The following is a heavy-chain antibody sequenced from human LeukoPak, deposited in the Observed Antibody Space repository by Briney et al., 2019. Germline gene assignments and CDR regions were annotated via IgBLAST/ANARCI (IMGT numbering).Heavy chain of an antibody. D-gene: IGHD2-21*01. CDR2: ISGSGGKT. J-gene: IGHJ4*02. Sequence: GGSLRLSCAASGLTFSSYGMSWVRQAPGKGLDWVSAISGSGGKTYYADSVKGRFTISRDNSKNTLYLQMNSLRAEDTAVYYCAKDQVRAILWFDNWGQGTLVTVSS. V-gene: IGHV3-23*01. CDR3: AKDQVRAILWFDN. CDR1: GLTFSSYG.